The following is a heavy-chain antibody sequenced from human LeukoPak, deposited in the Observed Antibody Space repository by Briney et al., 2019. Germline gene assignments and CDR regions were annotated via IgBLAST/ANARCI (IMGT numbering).Heavy chain of an antibody. Sequence: PGGSLRLSCAASGFTFSSYSMNWVRQAPGKGLEWVSSIDTSTTYMTYADSVKGQFTISKDNARNSLYLQMNSLRAEDTAVYYCARITTYYYDRLGAFDIWGQGTMVTVSS. CDR1: GFTFSSYS. D-gene: IGHD3-22*01. CDR3: ARITTYYYDRLGAFDI. CDR2: IDTSTTYM. J-gene: IGHJ3*02. V-gene: IGHV3-21*01.